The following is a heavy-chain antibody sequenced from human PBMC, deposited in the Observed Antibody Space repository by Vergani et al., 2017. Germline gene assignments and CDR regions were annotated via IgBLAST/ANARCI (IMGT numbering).Heavy chain of an antibody. Sequence: QVQLVESGGGVVQPGRSLRLSCAASGFTFSSYGMHWVRQAPGKGLEWVAVIWYDGSNKYYADSVKGRFTISRDNSKNTLYLQMNSLRAEDTAVYYCAKGVNDYGDYGPRYYYYYYMDVWGKGTTVTVSS. D-gene: IGHD4-17*01. J-gene: IGHJ6*03. CDR3: AKGVNDYGDYGPRYYYYYYMDV. CDR1: GFTFSSYG. CDR2: IWYDGSNK. V-gene: IGHV3-33*06.